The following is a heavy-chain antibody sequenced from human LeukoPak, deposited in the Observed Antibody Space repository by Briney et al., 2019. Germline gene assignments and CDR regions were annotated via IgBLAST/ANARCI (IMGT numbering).Heavy chain of an antibody. Sequence: PGGSLRLSCAASGFTFSSYEMNWVRQAPGKGLEWVSYITSSGTTIYYADSVKGRSTISRDNAKNSLYLQMNSLRAEDTAVYYCAVRFRGYSYGYDYWGQGTLVTVSS. CDR3: AVRFRGYSYGYDY. V-gene: IGHV3-48*03. J-gene: IGHJ4*02. D-gene: IGHD5-18*01. CDR1: GFTFSSYE. CDR2: ITSSGTTI.